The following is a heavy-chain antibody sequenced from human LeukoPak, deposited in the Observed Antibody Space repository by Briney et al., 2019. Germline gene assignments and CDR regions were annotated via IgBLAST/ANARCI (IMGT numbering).Heavy chain of an antibody. CDR2: IYHSGST. CDR1: SYSISSGYY. Sequence: SETLSLTCTVSSYSISSGYYWGWIRQPPGKGLEWIGSIYHSGSTYYNPSLKSRVTISVDTSKNQFSLNLTSVTAADTAVYYCARAMSIAARLQTNFDYWGQGTLVTVSS. J-gene: IGHJ4*02. V-gene: IGHV4-38-2*02. D-gene: IGHD6-6*01. CDR3: ARAMSIAARLQTNFDY.